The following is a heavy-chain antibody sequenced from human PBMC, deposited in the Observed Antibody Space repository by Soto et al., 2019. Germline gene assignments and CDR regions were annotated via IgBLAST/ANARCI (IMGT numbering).Heavy chain of an antibody. J-gene: IGHJ4*02. D-gene: IGHD3-22*01. Sequence: GGSLRLSCRTSGFTFTNAWMNWVRLTAGNGLEWVGRIKSKSDGETAEYAAPVKGRFIISRDDSTDTLYLEMNNLTSEDSAVYYCTTIVLVPFAHWGQGVLVTVSS. V-gene: IGHV3-15*01. CDR2: IKSKSDGETA. CDR1: GFTFTNAW. CDR3: TTIVLVPFAH.